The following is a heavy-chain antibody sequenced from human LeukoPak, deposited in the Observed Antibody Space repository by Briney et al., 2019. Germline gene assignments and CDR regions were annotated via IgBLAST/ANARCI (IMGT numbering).Heavy chain of an antibody. Sequence: GGSLRLSCAASGFTSNSYTMNWVRQAPGKGLEGISYISRTGTTIYYADSVKGRFTISRDNAKNSLYLQMNSLRAEDTGLYFCARDLGSGDHGLLVWGQGPLLTVSS. V-gene: IGHV3-48*01. J-gene: IGHJ4*02. CDR2: ISRTGTTI. CDR3: ARDLGSGDHGLLV. CDR1: GFTSNSYT. D-gene: IGHD2-21*02.